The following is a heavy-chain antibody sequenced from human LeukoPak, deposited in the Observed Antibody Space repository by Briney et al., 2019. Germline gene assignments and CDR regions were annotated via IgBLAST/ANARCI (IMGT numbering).Heavy chain of an antibody. CDR3: ARFRGYQLLNFDY. V-gene: IGHV4-30-4*08. CDR1: GGSISSGDYY. CDR2: IYYSGST. J-gene: IGHJ4*02. Sequence: SQTLSLTCTVSGGSISSGDYYWSWIRQPPGKGLEWIGYIYYSGSTYHNPSLKSRVTISVDTSKNQFSLKLSSVTAADTAVYYCARFRGYQLLNFDYWGQGTLVTVSS. D-gene: IGHD2-2*01.